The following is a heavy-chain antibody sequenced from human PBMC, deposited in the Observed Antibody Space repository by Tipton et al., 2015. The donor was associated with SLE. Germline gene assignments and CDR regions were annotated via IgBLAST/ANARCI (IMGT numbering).Heavy chain of an antibody. Sequence: TLSLTCTVSGGSIRSYYWNWIRQPPGKGLEWIGYIYYSGITNYNSSFNSRATISADTSKIQFSLGLSSVTAADTAVYYCARESDYSGQDAFDIWGQGTMVTVSS. CDR1: GGSIRSYY. J-gene: IGHJ3*02. D-gene: IGHD1-26*01. V-gene: IGHV4-59*01. CDR3: ARESDYSGQDAFDI. CDR2: IYYSGIT.